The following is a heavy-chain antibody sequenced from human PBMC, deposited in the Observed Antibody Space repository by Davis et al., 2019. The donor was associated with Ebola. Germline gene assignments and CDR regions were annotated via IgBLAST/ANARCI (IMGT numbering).Heavy chain of an antibody. CDR1: GNSFTSHW. Sequence: PGGSLRLSCKDSGNSFTSHWIGWVRQMPGKGLDWMGIIYTGDSDTRYSPSFQGQVIISVDKSIETAYLQWSSLKTSDTAMYYCASPASEYAGFDYWGQGTLVTVSS. D-gene: IGHD2/OR15-2a*01. CDR3: ASPASEYAGFDY. J-gene: IGHJ4*02. V-gene: IGHV5-51*01. CDR2: IYTGDSDT.